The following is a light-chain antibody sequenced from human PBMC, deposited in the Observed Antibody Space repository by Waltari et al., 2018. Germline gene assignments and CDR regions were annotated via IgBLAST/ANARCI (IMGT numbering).Light chain of an antibody. CDR1: SSDVGGYNY. Sequence: QSALTQPPSASGSPGQSVTISCTGTSSDVGGYNYVSWYQHHPGKAPKLMLTDVSKRPSGGPDRFSGSKAGNTASLTISGLQADDEADYYCLSYAGNDGYFFGTGTRVTVL. CDR2: DVS. J-gene: IGLJ1*01. V-gene: IGLV2-8*01. CDR3: LSYAGNDGYF.